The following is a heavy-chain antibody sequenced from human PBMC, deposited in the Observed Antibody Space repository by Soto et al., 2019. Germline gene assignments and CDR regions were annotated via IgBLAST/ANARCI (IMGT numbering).Heavy chain of an antibody. D-gene: IGHD5-12*01. CDR2: IYYTGTT. CDR3: ARGGNRYSNTASGVGGFDF. V-gene: IGHV4-59*01. J-gene: IGHJ4*02. Sequence: SETLSLTCTVSGVSISSSYWSWIRQSPGTGLEWIGYIYYTGTTNYNPSLKRRVTISLDTAKNQFSLNVNSLTTADTAVYFCARGGNRYSNTASGVGGFDFWGQGTLVTVS. CDR1: GVSISSSY.